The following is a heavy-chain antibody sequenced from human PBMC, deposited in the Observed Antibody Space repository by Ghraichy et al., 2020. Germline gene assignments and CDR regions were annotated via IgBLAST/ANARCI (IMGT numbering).Heavy chain of an antibody. CDR1: GFTFDDYT. J-gene: IGHJ6*02. CDR2: ISWDGGST. D-gene: IGHD6-19*01. V-gene: IGHV3-43*01. Sequence: GGSLRLSCAASGFTFDDYTMHWVRQALGKGLEWVSLISWDGGSTYYADSVKGRFTISRDNSKNSLYLQMNSLRTEDTALYYCAKAAGPRSIYYYYGMDVWGQGTTVTVSS. CDR3: AKAAGPRSIYYYYGMDV.